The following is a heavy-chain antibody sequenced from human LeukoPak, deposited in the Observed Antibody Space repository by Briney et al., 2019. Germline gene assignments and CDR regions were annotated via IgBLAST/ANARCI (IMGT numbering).Heavy chain of an antibody. CDR3: ARDGIDY. CDR2: IKQGGSEK. J-gene: IGHJ4*02. Sequence: GGSLRLSCAASGFSFSRYWMSWVRQAPGKGLEWVANIKQGGSEKYYVDAVKGRFTISRDDAKNSVYLQRNSLRGEDTAVYYCARDGIDYWGQGTLVTVSS. V-gene: IGHV3-7*04. D-gene: IGHD2-15*01. CDR1: GFSFSRYW.